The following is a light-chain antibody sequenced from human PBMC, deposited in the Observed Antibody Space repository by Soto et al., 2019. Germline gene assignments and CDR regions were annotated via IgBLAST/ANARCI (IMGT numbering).Light chain of an antibody. CDR1: KGISSY. Sequence: AIQLTQSPSSLSASVGDRVTITCRASKGISSYLAWDQQKPGKAPKFMIYSESNLDGGVPFRVSGSGSGTDFTLTISRLPHEDVASYYCQQFNTYPITFGQGTLLEI. V-gene: IGKV1-13*02. CDR3: QQFNTYPIT. CDR2: SES. J-gene: IGKJ5*01.